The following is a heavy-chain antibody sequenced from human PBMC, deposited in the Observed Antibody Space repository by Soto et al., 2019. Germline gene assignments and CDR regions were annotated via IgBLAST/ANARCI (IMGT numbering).Heavy chain of an antibody. Sequence: GGSLRLSCAASGFTFSGSAMHWVRQASGKGLEWVGRIRSKANSYATAYAASVKGRFTISRDDSKNTAYLQMNSLKTEDTAVYYCTRQDKYYDILTGYSRDYYYYMDVWGKGTTVTVSS. J-gene: IGHJ6*03. CDR3: TRQDKYYDILTGYSRDYYYYMDV. CDR2: IRSKANSYAT. D-gene: IGHD3-9*01. CDR1: GFTFSGSA. V-gene: IGHV3-73*01.